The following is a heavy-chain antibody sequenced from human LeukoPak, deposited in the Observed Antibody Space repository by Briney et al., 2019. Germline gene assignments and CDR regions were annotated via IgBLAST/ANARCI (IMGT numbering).Heavy chain of an antibody. J-gene: IGHJ4*02. D-gene: IGHD2-2*01. CDR2: LSISGSTI. CDR3: AREKVVPVATDGFDY. V-gene: IGHV3-11*04. CDR1: GFTFSYYY. Sequence: GGSLTRYCAASGFTFSYYYMSWIRQAPGKELEWVSYLSISGSTICHADSVKARFTMSTDNAKKSVYLQMNSLRAEDTAVYSCAREKVVPVATDGFDYWGQGTLVTVS.